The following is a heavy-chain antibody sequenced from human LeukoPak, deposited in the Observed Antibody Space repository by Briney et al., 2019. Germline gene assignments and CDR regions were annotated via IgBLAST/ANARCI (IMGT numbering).Heavy chain of an antibody. CDR3: ARPYSSNWYDAFHF. D-gene: IGHD6-13*01. Sequence: SETLSLTCTVFGGPITGYYWSWIRQPPGKGLEWIGYVSYRGSTNYNPSLRSRVTISVDTSKNQFSLKLSSVTAADTAVYYCARPYSSNWYDAFHFWGQGTMVTVSS. CDR2: VSYRGST. J-gene: IGHJ3*01. V-gene: IGHV4-59*01. CDR1: GGPITGYY.